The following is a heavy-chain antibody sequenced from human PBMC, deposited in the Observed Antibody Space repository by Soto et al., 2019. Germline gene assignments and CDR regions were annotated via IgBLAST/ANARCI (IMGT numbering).Heavy chain of an antibody. CDR1: GYTFTSYD. D-gene: IGHD3-3*01. CDR2: INAGNGNT. J-gene: IGHJ4*02. CDR3: ASAPRGRFLDLPPDY. Sequence: ASVKVSCKASGYTFTSYDMHWVRQAPGERVEWMGWINAGNGNTKYSQKFQGRVTITTHTSATTAYMELSTLRSEDTAVYYCASAPRGRFLDLPPDYWGQGTLVTVSS. V-gene: IGHV1-3*01.